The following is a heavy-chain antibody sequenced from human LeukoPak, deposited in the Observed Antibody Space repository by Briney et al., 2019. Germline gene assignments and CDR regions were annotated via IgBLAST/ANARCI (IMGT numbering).Heavy chain of an antibody. CDR3: ARGLTGYYDSTPLHY. Sequence: GGSLRLSCAASGFTFSSYGMHWVRQAPGKGLEWVAVIWYGGSNKYYADSVKGRFTISRDNSKNTLYLQMNSLRAEDTAVYYCARGLTGYYDSTPLHYWGQGTLVTVS. CDR1: GFTFSSYG. CDR2: IWYGGSNK. J-gene: IGHJ4*02. D-gene: IGHD3-22*01. V-gene: IGHV3-33*01.